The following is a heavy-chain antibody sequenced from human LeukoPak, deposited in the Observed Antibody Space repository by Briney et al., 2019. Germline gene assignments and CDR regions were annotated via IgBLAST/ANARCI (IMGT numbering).Heavy chain of an antibody. CDR1: GITFSDYY. Sequence: GGSLRLSCAASGITFSDYYMSWIRQAPGKGLEWVSYISSSGSTIYYADSVKGRFTISRDNAKNSLYLQMNSLRAEDTAVYYCARARNYDFWSGYYFDYWGQGTLVTVSS. V-gene: IGHV3-11*01. D-gene: IGHD3-3*01. CDR2: ISSSGSTI. J-gene: IGHJ4*02. CDR3: ARARNYDFWSGYYFDY.